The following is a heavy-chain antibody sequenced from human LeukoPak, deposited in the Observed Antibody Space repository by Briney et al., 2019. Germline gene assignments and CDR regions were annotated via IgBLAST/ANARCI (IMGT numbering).Heavy chain of an antibody. CDR2: NYPGDSDT. D-gene: IGHD3-10*01. J-gene: IGHJ4*02. CDR1: GYSFTNYW. CDR3: ARLGAYGSGSSYYFDY. Sequence: GESLKISCKGSGYSFTNYWIGWVRQMPGKGLDWMGINYPGDSDTTYSPSFQGQVIISADKSISTAHLQWSSLKASDTAMHFCARLGAYGSGSSYYFDYWGQGTLVTVSS. V-gene: IGHV5-51*01.